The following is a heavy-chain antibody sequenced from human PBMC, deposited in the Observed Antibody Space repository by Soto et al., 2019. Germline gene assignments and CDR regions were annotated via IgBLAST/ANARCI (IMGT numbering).Heavy chain of an antibody. D-gene: IGHD6-13*01. V-gene: IGHV1-69*13. CDR3: ARSRKSPYSSSCVSTLGSCYDYYGMDV. CDR2: IIPLFGTA. CDR1: GGPFSSYA. Sequence: SVKVSCKASGGPFSSYAISWVRQAPGQGLEWMGGIIPLFGTANYAQKFQGRVTITADESTSTAYMELSSLRSEDTAVYYCARSRKSPYSSSCVSTLGSCYDYYGMDVWGQGTTVTVSS. J-gene: IGHJ6*02.